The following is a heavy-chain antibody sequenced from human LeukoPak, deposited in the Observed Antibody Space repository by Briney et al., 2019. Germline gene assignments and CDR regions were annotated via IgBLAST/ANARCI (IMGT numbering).Heavy chain of an antibody. CDR1: GYTFSSYA. J-gene: IGHJ4*02. D-gene: IGHD3-22*01. V-gene: IGHV3-23*01. Sequence: GGSLRLSCAASGYTFSSYAMSWVRQAPGKGLEWVSAISGSGGSTYYADSVKGRFTISRDNAKNSLYLQMNSLRAEDTAVYYCARKGSSGKPFDYWGQGTLVTVSS. CDR2: ISGSGGST. CDR3: ARKGSSGKPFDY.